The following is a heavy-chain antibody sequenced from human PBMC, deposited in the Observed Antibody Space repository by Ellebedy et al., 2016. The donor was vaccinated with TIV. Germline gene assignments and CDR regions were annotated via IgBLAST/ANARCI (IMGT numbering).Heavy chain of an antibody. D-gene: IGHD4-17*01. V-gene: IGHV3-72*01. CDR1: GFTFSSYW. J-gene: IGHJ4*02. Sequence: PGGSLRLSCADSGFTFSSYWMSWVRQAPGKGLEWVGRAKNKANSYTTEYAASVKGRFTISRDDSKNSLFLQMNSLKIEDTAVYYCASPHYGDYDYWGQGTLVTVSS. CDR2: AKNKANSYTT. CDR3: ASPHYGDYDY.